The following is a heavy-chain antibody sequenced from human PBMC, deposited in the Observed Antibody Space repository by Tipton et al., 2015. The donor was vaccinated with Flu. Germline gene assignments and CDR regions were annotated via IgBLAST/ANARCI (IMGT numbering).Heavy chain of an antibody. Sequence: TLSLTCAVSGDSISSRYYWGWIRQPPGKGLEWIGCVYHGGTTYYNPSLKGRVALSLDTFNNQFSLKLTSVTAADTAVYFCATTTYYYGSGTHDYWGQGTLVTVSS. CDR1: GDSISSRYY. V-gene: IGHV4-38-2*01. J-gene: IGHJ4*02. CDR2: VYHGGTT. D-gene: IGHD3-10*01. CDR3: ATTTYYYGSGTHDY.